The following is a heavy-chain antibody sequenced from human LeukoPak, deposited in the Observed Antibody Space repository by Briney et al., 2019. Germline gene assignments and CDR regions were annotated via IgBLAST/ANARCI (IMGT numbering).Heavy chain of an antibody. CDR1: GYTFTGNH. D-gene: IGHD2-21*02. CDR2: INPNSGGT. J-gene: IGHJ4*02. CDR3: ARGGSTDSIHSCGGDCYFLDY. Sequence: ASVKVSCKASGYTFTGNHMHWVRQAPGQGLEWMGWINPNSGGTNYAQKFQGRVIMTRDTSISTAYMELSRLGSDDTAVYYCARGGSTDSIHSCGGDCYFLDYWGQGTLVTVSS. V-gene: IGHV1-2*02.